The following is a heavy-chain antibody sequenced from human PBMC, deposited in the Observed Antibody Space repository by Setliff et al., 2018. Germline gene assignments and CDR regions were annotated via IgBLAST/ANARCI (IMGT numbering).Heavy chain of an antibody. Sequence: PGGSLRLSCAASGFTFSRYWMRWVRQAPGKGLEWVANIKQDGGEKYYVDSVKGRFTISRDNAKNSLYLQMNSLRADDTAVYYCTRDYGFCSGGSCSYYGMDVWGQGTTVTVSS. CDR1: GFTFSRYW. CDR3: TRDYGFCSGGSCSYYGMDV. J-gene: IGHJ6*02. V-gene: IGHV3-7*01. CDR2: IKQDGGEK. D-gene: IGHD2-15*01.